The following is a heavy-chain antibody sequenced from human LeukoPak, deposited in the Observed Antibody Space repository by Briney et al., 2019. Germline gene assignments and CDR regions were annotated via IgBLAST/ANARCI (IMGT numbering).Heavy chain of an antibody. J-gene: IGHJ4*02. Sequence: GASLKVSCKASGYTFTGYYMHWVRQAPGQGLEWMGWINPNSGGTNYAQKFQGRVTMTRDTSISTAYMELSRLRSDDTAVYYCARVYSSMVRGVIYFDYWGQGTLVTVSS. CDR2: INPNSGGT. CDR1: GYTFTGYY. D-gene: IGHD3-10*01. V-gene: IGHV1-2*02. CDR3: ARVYSSMVRGVIYFDY.